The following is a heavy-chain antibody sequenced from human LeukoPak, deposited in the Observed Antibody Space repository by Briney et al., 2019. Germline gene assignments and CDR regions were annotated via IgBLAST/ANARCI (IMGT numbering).Heavy chain of an antibody. CDR2: IWYDGSNK. V-gene: IGHV3-33*01. J-gene: IGHJ4*02. Sequence: PGGSLRLSCAASGFTFSSYGMHWVRQAPGKGLEWVAVIWYDGSNKYYADSVKGRFTISRDNSKNTLYLQMNSLRAEDTAVYYCARGRDSSGYYYVPDFDYWGQGTLVTASS. CDR1: GFTFSSYG. CDR3: ARGRDSSGYYYVPDFDY. D-gene: IGHD3-22*01.